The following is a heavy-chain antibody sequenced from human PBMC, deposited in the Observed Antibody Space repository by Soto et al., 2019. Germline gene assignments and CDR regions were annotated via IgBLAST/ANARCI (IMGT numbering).Heavy chain of an antibody. J-gene: IGHJ5*02. Sequence: ASVKVSCKTYGYTFTGYYIYWLRQAPEQGLEWLGWINPDSGVTNYAQKFQGRVIMTRDTSITTAYMEMWRLTSDDTAVYYCARGGSFLMSTFDPWGLGTLVTVSS. D-gene: IGHD3-3*01. CDR1: GYTFTGYY. CDR2: INPDSGVT. V-gene: IGHV1-2*02. CDR3: ARGGSFLMSTFDP.